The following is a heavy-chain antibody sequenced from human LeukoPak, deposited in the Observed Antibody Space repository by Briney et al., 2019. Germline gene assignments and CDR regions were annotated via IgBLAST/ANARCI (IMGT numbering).Heavy chain of an antibody. V-gene: IGHV3-49*04. J-gene: IGHJ4*02. D-gene: IGHD3-22*01. CDR1: GFTFGDYA. CDR3: TRSVGGYYFFDY. Sequence: GGSLRLSCTASGFTFGDYAMSWVRQAPGKGLEWVGFIRSKAYGGTTEYAASVKGRFSISRDDSKSIAYLQMNSLKTEDTAVYSCTRSVGGYYFFDYWGQGTLVTVSS. CDR2: IRSKAYGGTT.